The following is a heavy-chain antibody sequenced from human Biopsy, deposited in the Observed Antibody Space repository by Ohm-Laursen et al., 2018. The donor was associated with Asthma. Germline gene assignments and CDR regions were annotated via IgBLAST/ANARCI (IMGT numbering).Heavy chain of an antibody. D-gene: IGHD5-18*01. J-gene: IGHJ4*02. CDR1: GGSVSSGGYY. CDR2: IYYTGST. Sequence: SDTLSLTCTVSGGSVSSGGYYWTWIRQHPGKGLEWIGYIYYTGSTDYNPSLKSRVTISLDTSKNQFSLKLSSVTAADTAVYYCARDFVDSAMDYFDYWGQGTLVTVSS. CDR3: ARDFVDSAMDYFDY. V-gene: IGHV4-61*08.